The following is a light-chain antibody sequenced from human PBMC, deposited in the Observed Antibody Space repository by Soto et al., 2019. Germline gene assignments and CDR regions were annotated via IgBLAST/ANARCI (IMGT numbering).Light chain of an antibody. J-gene: IGKJ2*01. CDR1: QSVSSY. V-gene: IGKV3-11*01. Sequence: EIVLTQSPATLSLSPGERATLSCRASQSVSSYLAWYQQKPGQAPRLLIYDASNRATGIPARFSGSGSGTDFTLTISSLEPEDFAVYYCQQHSNWPPVNTFGQGTKLEIK. CDR2: DAS. CDR3: QQHSNWPPVNT.